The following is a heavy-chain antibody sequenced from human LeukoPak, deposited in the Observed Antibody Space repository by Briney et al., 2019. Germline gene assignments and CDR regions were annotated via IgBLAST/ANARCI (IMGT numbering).Heavy chain of an antibody. D-gene: IGHD5-18*01. Sequence: AGALQISSKASAYFFTSYWVGWGRQLPGKSRGWMGIIDPSDSETRYTPSFQGQVTISADKSLSTAYLQWNSLKASDTAMYYCARQTAMGRSGDYWGQGTLVTVSS. CDR2: IDPSDSET. V-gene: IGHV5-51*01. CDR3: ARQTAMGRSGDY. J-gene: IGHJ4*02. CDR1: AYFFTSYW.